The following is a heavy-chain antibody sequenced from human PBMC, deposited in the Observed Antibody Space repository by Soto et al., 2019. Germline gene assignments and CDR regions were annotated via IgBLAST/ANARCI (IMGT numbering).Heavy chain of an antibody. CDR2: IIPLLGTT. CDR1: GDTFKNCV. J-gene: IGHJ6*02. Sequence: QVQVVQSGVEVRRPGSSVKVSCKASGDTFKNCVISWVRQAPGQGLEWMGGIIPLLGTTDFAQRFQGRLTITTDESTTTAYMELSRLRSEDTATYYCAAELGFGKVSVVGGQGKTVIVSS. CDR3: AAELGFGKVSVV. V-gene: IGHV1-69*01. D-gene: IGHD7-27*01.